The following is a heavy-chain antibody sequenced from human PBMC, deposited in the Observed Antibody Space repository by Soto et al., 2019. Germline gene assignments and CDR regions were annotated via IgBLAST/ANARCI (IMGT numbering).Heavy chain of an antibody. D-gene: IGHD3-22*01. CDR1: GFTFSSYA. CDR2: ISGSGGST. J-gene: IGHJ6*02. V-gene: IGHV3-23*01. Sequence: GGSLRLSCAASGFTFSSYAMSWVRQAPGKGLEWVSAISGSGGSTYYADSVKGRFTISRDNSKNTLYLQMNSLRAEDTAVYYCANLPGYDSSGYYYYYYGMDVWGQGTTVTVSS. CDR3: ANLPGYDSSGYYYYYYGMDV.